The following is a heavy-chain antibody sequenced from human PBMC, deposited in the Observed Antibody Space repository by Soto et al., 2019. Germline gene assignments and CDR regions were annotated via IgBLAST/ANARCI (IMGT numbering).Heavy chain of an antibody. CDR2: ISYDGSNK. V-gene: IGHV3-30*18. Sequence: QVQLVESGGGVVQPGRSLRLSCAASGFTFSSYGMHWVRQAPGKGLEWVAVISYDGSNKYYADSVKGRFTIPRDNSKNTLYLQMNSLRAEDTVVYYCAKGPAIVLVPAAMNYYGMDVWGQGTTVTVSS. J-gene: IGHJ6*02. CDR3: AKGPAIVLVPAAMNYYGMDV. D-gene: IGHD2-2*01. CDR1: GFTFSSYG.